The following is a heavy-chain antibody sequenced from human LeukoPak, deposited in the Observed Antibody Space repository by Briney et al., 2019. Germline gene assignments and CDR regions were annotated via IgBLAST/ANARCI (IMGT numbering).Heavy chain of an antibody. Sequence: GGSLRLSCVASRFTFNTYAVTWVRQAPGKGLEWVSAISSNGDITYYADSVRGRFTISRDNSKNTVFLQMNSLRADDTAVYYCATVKRDCSGGTCYSYDYWGQGTLVTVSS. CDR1: RFTFNTYA. CDR2: ISSNGDIT. D-gene: IGHD2-15*01. CDR3: ATVKRDCSGGTCYSYDY. J-gene: IGHJ4*02. V-gene: IGHV3-23*01.